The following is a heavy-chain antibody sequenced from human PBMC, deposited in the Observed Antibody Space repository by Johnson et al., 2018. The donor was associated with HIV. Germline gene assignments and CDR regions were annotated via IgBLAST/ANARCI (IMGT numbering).Heavy chain of an antibody. Sequence: HVQLVESGGGVVQSGKSLRLSCVASGSTLSNYAMHWVRQAPGKGLEWVAVISYDGSNKYYADSVKGRLTISRDNSKNTLFLQMNSLRAEDTAVYYCARALSWFDALEIWGQGTMVTVSS. J-gene: IGHJ3*02. D-gene: IGHD6-13*01. CDR1: GSTLSNYA. V-gene: IGHV3-30*04. CDR2: ISYDGSNK. CDR3: ARALSWFDALEI.